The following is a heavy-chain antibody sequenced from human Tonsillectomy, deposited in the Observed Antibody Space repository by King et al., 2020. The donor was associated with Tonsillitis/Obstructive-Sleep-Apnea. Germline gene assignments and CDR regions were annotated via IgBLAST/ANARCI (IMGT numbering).Heavy chain of an antibody. D-gene: IGHD4-23*01. CDR2: INHSGST. CDR3: ARGRGGNWNYYYYMDV. V-gene: IGHV4-34*01. Sequence: VHLQQWGAGLLKPSETLSLTCAVYGGSFSGYYWSWIRQPPGKGLEWIGEINHSGSTNYNPSLKSRVTISVDTSKNQFSLKLSSVTAADTAVYYCARGRGGNWNYYYYMDVWGKGTTVTVSS. CDR1: GGSFSGYY. J-gene: IGHJ6*03.